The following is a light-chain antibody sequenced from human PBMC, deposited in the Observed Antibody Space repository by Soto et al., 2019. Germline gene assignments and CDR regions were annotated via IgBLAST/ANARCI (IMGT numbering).Light chain of an antibody. Sequence: QSALTQPASGSGSPGQSITLSCTGTSSDVGAYNYVSWYQQYPGKAPTLIIYEVRHRPSRVSNRLSASKSGDTASLPIAGLLADDEGFQYSSSYPRNDTVVFGGGTKLPVL. CDR3: SSYPRNDTVV. CDR1: SSDVGAYNY. V-gene: IGLV2-14*01. J-gene: IGLJ3*02. CDR2: EVR.